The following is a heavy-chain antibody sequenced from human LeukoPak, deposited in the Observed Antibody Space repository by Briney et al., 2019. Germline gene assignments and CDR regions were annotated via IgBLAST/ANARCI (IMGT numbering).Heavy chain of an antibody. Sequence: GASVKVSCKASGGTFSSYTISWVRQAPGQGLEWMGRRSIYNGNTDYKLQGRVTMTTDTSTSTAYMEVRSLRSDDTAVYYCARGGPFPSGSSSREYYLDYWGQGTLVTVSS. V-gene: IGHV1-18*01. CDR2: RSIYNGNT. D-gene: IGHD6-6*01. CDR3: ARGGPFPSGSSSREYYLDY. CDR1: GGTFSSYT. J-gene: IGHJ4*02.